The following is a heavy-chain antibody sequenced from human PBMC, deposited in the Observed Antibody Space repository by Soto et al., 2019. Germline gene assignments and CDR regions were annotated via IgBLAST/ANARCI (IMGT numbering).Heavy chain of an antibody. J-gene: IGHJ4*02. CDR2: SYPGDSDI. CDR3: ARLGYYDENSGYYSSDY. D-gene: IGHD3-22*01. V-gene: IGHV5-51*01. CDR1: GYSFTNYW. Sequence: PGESLKISCKGSGYSFTNYWIGWVRQMPGKGLEGMGISYPGDSDIRYSPSFQGQVTISADKSITTAYQQWSSLKASDTAMYYCARLGYYDENSGYYSSDYWGQGTMVTVSS.